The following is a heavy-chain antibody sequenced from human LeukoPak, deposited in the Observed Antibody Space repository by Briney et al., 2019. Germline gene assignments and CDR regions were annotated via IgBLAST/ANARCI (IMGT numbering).Heavy chain of an antibody. V-gene: IGHV3-48*01. CDR2: ISSSSSTI. Sequence: GGSLRLSCAASGFTFSSYSMNWVRQAPGKGLEWVSYISSSSSTIYYADSVKGRFTISKDTSSNTLFLQMNSLRAEDTAVYYCARGGIAVALGAFDYWGQGTLVTVSS. J-gene: IGHJ4*02. D-gene: IGHD6-19*01. CDR3: ARGGIAVALGAFDY. CDR1: GFTFSSYS.